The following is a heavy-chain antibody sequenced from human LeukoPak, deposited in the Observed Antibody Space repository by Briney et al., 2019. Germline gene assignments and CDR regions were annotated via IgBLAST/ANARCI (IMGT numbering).Heavy chain of an antibody. J-gene: IGHJ4*02. Sequence: SETLSLTCTVSGGSISSYYWSWIRQPPGKGLEWIGYIYTSGSTNYNPSLKSRVTMSVDTSKNQFSLKLSSVTAADTAVYYCARVLLHAFDYWGQGTLVTVSS. CDR2: IYTSGST. V-gene: IGHV4-4*08. D-gene: IGHD3-22*01. CDR1: GGSISSYY. CDR3: ARVLLHAFDY.